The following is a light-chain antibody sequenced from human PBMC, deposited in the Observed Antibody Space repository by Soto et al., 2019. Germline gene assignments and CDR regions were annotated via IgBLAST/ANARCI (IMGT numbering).Light chain of an antibody. CDR2: GNT. J-gene: IGLJ1*01. V-gene: IGLV1-40*01. CDR1: SSNIGAGYD. CDR3: AAWDDSLNGYV. Sequence: QSALTQPPSVSGAPGQRVTISCTGSSSNIGAGYDVHWYQQLPGRAPKLLIYGNTNRPSGVPDRFSGSKSGTSASLAISGLQSEDEADYYCAAWDDSLNGYVFGTGTRFTVL.